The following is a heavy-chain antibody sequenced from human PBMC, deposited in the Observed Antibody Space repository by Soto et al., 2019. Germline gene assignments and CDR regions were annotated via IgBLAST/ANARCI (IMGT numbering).Heavy chain of an antibody. CDR2: IIPIFGSA. J-gene: IGHJ6*02. CDR3: ANEVVPGATGYGMDV. Sequence: QVQLVQSGAEVKKPGSSVKVSCKASGGTFNNYGVTWVRQAPGQGLEWIGGIIPIFGSAKYTELLRGRITITADKSTSTAYMELSSLKSDDTAVYYCANEVVPGATGYGMDVWGQGTTVTVSS. V-gene: IGHV1-69*06. D-gene: IGHD2-2*01. CDR1: GGTFNNYG.